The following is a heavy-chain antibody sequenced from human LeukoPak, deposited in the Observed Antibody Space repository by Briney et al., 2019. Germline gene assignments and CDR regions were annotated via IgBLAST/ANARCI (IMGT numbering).Heavy chain of an antibody. CDR1: GYTFTTYY. CDR2: LNTSGGST. CDR3: ARRASGGYYAPFDY. J-gene: IGHJ4*02. Sequence: ASVMVSCKASGYTFTTYYLHWVRQAPGQGLEWMGILNTSGGSTTYAQKFQGRVTMTRDTSTSTVYMELSSLRSEDTAVYYCARRASGGYYAPFDYWGQGTLVTVAS. D-gene: IGHD1-26*01. V-gene: IGHV1-46*01.